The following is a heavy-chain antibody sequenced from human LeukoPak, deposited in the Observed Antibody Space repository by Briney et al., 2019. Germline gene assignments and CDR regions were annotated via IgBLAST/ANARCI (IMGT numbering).Heavy chain of an antibody. Sequence: SETLSLTCAVSGGSLSAYYWSWIRQPPGEGLEWIGEIHHSGSTNYNPSLKSRVTISVDTSKNQFSLKLSSVTAADTAVYYCARATAQAAAVDYWGQGTLVTVSS. CDR2: IHHSGST. CDR3: ARATAQAAAVDY. CDR1: GGSLSAYY. V-gene: IGHV4-34*01. D-gene: IGHD6-13*01. J-gene: IGHJ4*02.